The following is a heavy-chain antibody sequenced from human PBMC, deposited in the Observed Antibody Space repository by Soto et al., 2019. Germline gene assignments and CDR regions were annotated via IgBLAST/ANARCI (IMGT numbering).Heavy chain of an antibody. CDR2: ITNDGNNE. D-gene: IGHD1-26*01. Sequence: KLVESGGGVVQPGRSLRLSCAASGFVFSDYGMHWVRQAPGKGLEWVALITNDGNNEFYRESVKGRLSISRGRSTNTVDLLMNSLRPEDTGVYYCAKEGPGGGRHFYYGMDVWGQGTTVTVSS. CDR3: AKEGPGGGRHFYYGMDV. J-gene: IGHJ6*02. CDR1: GFVFSDYG. V-gene: IGHV3-30*18.